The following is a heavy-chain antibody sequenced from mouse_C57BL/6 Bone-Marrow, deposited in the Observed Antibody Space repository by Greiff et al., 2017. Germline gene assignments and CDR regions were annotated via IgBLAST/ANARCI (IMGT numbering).Heavy chain of an antibody. V-gene: IGHV1-64*01. CDR2: IHPNSGST. CDR1: GYTFTSYW. CDR3: ARGGITTVVAQMDY. Sequence: QVQLQQPGAELVKPGASVKLSCKASGYTFTSYWMHWVKQRPGQGLEWIGMIHPNSGSTNYNEKFKSKATLTVDKSSSTAYMQLSSLTSEDSAVYYCARGGITTVVAQMDYWGQGTSVTVSS. D-gene: IGHD1-1*01. J-gene: IGHJ4*01.